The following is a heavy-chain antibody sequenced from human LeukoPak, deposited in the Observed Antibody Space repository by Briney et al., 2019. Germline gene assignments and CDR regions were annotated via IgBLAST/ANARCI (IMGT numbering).Heavy chain of an antibody. CDR3: ASIATAYWFDP. D-gene: IGHD6-13*01. CDR2: ITSTSSYT. CDR1: GFTFNSYN. J-gene: IGHJ5*02. Sequence: GGSLRLSCAASGFTFNSYNMNWVRQAPGKGLEWVSSITSTSSYTFYADSVKGRFTISRDNSKNTLYLQLNSLRAEDTAVYYCASIATAYWFDPWGQGTLVTVSS. V-gene: IGHV3-21*04.